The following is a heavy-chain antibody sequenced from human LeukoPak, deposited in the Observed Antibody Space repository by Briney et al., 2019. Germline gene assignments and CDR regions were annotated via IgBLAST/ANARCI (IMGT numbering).Heavy chain of an antibody. D-gene: IGHD2-21*02. Sequence: GGSLRLSCAASGFTFSTYWMNWYRQAPGKGLERVGNINQDASEINYVDSVRGRFTISRDNAKNSLHLQMNSLRAEDTAVYYCATDRDNSDWQKRFDSWGQGTLVTVSS. CDR1: GFTFSTYW. V-gene: IGHV3-7*01. CDR3: ATDRDNSDWQKRFDS. CDR2: INQDASEI. J-gene: IGHJ4*02.